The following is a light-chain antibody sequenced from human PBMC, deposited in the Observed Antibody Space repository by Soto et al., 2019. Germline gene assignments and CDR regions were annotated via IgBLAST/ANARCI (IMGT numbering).Light chain of an antibody. Sequence: SVLTQPASVSGSPGQSITISFTGTSSDFGSYNLVSWYQQHPGKAPKLMIYGDSKRPSGVSNRFSGPKSGNTASLTISGLQAEDDADYYCCSYAGSSTYVFGTGTKVTVL. V-gene: IGLV2-23*01. CDR3: CSYAGSSTYV. CDR1: SSDFGSYNL. J-gene: IGLJ1*01. CDR2: GDS.